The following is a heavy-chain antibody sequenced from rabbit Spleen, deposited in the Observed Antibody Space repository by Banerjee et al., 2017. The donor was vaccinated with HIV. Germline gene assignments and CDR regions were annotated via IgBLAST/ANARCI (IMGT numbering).Heavy chain of an antibody. D-gene: IGHD4-1*01. Sequence: QSLEESGGDLVKPGASLTLTCTASGVSFSSNHYMCWVRQAPGKGLEWIACIEGGSSTFSYFASWAKGRFTCSKASSTTVTLQMTRLTAADTATYFCARDRGSGWGDAFDPWAQGPSSPS. J-gene: IGHJ2*01. CDR3: ARDRGSGWGDAFDP. CDR2: IEGGSSTFS. V-gene: IGHV1S40*01. CDR1: GVSFSSNHY.